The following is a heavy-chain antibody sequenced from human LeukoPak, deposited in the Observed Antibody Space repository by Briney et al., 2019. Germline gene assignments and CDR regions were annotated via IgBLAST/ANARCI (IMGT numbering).Heavy chain of an antibody. CDR3: ARGSIVGATFDYFDY. CDR1: GYTFTSYD. CDR2: MNPNSGNT. Sequence: GASVKVSCKASGYTFTSYDINWVRQATGQGLEWMGWMNPNSGNTGYAQKFQGRVTMTRDTSISTAYTDLSRLRSDDTAVYYCARGSIVGATFDYFDYWGQGTLVTVSS. D-gene: IGHD1-26*01. V-gene: IGHV1-8*02. J-gene: IGHJ4*02.